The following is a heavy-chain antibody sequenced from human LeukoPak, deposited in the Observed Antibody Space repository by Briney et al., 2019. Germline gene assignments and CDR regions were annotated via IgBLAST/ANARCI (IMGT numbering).Heavy chain of an antibody. CDR2: INPNSGGT. Sequence: GASVKVSCKASGYTFTGYYMHWVRQAPGQGLEWMGWINPNSGGTNYAQKFQGRVTMTRDTSISTAYMERSRLRSDDTAVYYCARLYCSSTSCYANTFDPWGQGTLVTVSS. J-gene: IGHJ5*02. V-gene: IGHV1-2*02. CDR1: GYTFTGYY. CDR3: ARLYCSSTSCYANTFDP. D-gene: IGHD2-2*01.